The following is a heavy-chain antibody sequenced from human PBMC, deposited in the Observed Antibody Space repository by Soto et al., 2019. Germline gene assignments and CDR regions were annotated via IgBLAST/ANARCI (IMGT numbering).Heavy chain of an antibody. Sequence: EVQLVQSGGDLVQPGGSLRLSCVAPGFTFSTYWMTWVRQAPGMGLEWVAGIKEDASEELYVDSVKGRFSVSRDNAKNSLYLQLNSLSAEDTAVYYCATAISSPFSNFDYWGQGSLVTVSS. CDR2: IKEDASEE. CDR3: ATAISSPFSNFDY. D-gene: IGHD2-2*01. J-gene: IGHJ4*02. V-gene: IGHV3-7*01. CDR1: GFTFSTYW.